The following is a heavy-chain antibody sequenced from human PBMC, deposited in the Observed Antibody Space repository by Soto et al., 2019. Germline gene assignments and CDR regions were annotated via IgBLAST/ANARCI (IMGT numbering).Heavy chain of an antibody. J-gene: IGHJ4*02. Sequence: QVQVVESGGGVVQPGRSLRLSCVGSGFAFSNFGMHWVRQAPGKGLEWVAVIWHNGNNKDYADYAKGRFTISRDNSKNILYLEMNSLRVEETAVYYCARDPGQDEAMDYWGQGTLVTVSS. CDR2: IWHNGNNK. CDR3: ARDPGQDEAMDY. V-gene: IGHV3-33*01. CDR1: GFAFSNFG.